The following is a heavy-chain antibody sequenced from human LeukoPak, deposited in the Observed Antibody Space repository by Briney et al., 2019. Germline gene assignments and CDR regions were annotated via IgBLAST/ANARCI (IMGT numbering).Heavy chain of an antibody. D-gene: IGHD3-22*01. Sequence: GGSLRLSCAASGLTFSNAWMSWVRQVPGKGLEWVSSISSSSSYIYYADSVKGRFTISRDNAKKSLYVQMNSLRAEDTAVYYCARGNLYYDSSGFDYWGQGTLVTVSS. J-gene: IGHJ4*02. V-gene: IGHV3-21*01. CDR2: ISSSSSYI. CDR1: GLTFSNAW. CDR3: ARGNLYYDSSGFDY.